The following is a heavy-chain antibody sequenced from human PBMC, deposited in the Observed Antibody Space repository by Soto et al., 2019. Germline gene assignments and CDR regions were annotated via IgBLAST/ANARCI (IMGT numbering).Heavy chain of an antibody. Sequence: GGSLRLSCAASGFNLAKYTMGWVRQAPGKGLEWVAESYSTGGTEYADSVKGRFTIFRDNSKSTLFLQMNSLGVGDTALYYCARDREPDGIWTFDSWGQGTLVTVSS. CDR1: GFNLAKYT. CDR2: SYSTGGT. J-gene: IGHJ4*02. CDR3: ARDREPDGIWTFDS. D-gene: IGHD3-9*01. V-gene: IGHV3-23*01.